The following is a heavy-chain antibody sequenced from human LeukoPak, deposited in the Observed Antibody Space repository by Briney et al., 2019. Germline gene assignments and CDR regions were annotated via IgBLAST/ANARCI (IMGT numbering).Heavy chain of an antibody. V-gene: IGHV4-34*01. J-gene: IGHJ5*02. CDR2: INHSGST. Sequence: SETLSLTCAVYGGSFSGYYWSWIRQPPGKGLEWIGEINHSGSTNYNPSLKSRVTISVDTSKNQFSLKLSSVTAADTAVYYCARGARTKKGRLGLLINWFDPWGQGTLVTVSS. CDR1: GGSFSGYY. CDR3: ARGARTKKGRLGLLINWFDP. D-gene: IGHD1-7*01.